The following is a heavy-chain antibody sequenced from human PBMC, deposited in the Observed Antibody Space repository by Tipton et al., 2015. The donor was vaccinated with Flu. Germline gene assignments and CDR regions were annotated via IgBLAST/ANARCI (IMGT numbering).Heavy chain of an antibody. CDR2: IYHSGST. CDR1: GGSISSSNW. J-gene: IGHJ4*02. D-gene: IGHD3-22*01. V-gene: IGHV4-4*02. CDR3: ARAKSPGYYYDSSEGAYFDY. Sequence: SLRLSCAVSGGSISSSNWWSWVRQPPGKGLEWIGEIYHSGSTNYNPSLKSRVTISVDKSKNQFSLKLSSVTAADTAVYYCARAKSPGYYYDSSEGAYFDYWGQETLVTVSS.